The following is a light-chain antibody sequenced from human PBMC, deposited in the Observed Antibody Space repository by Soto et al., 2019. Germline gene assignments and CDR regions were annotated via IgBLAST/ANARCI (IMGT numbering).Light chain of an antibody. CDR1: QSVSSH. CDR2: GAS. V-gene: IGKV3-11*01. CDR3: QQRSNWPLT. Sequence: EIVLTQSPATLSLSPGERATLSCRASQSVSSHLAWYQQKPGQAPRLLIYGASRRATGIPDRFSGSGSGTDFTLTISSLEPENFAVYYCQQRSNWPLTFGGGTKVDI. J-gene: IGKJ4*01.